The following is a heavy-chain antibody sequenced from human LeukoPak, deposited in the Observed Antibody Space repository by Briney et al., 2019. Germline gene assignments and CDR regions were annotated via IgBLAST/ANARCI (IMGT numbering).Heavy chain of an antibody. CDR3: AREYGGNSGFLQH. Sequence: PSYTLSLTCTVSGGSISSYYWSWIRQPPGKGLEWIGFISYSGSTNYNPSLKSRVTISVDTSKNQFSLKLSPVTAADTAVYYCAREYGGNSGFLQHWGQGTLVTVSS. CDR1: GGSISSYY. D-gene: IGHD4-23*01. V-gene: IGHV4-59*01. J-gene: IGHJ1*01. CDR2: ISYSGST.